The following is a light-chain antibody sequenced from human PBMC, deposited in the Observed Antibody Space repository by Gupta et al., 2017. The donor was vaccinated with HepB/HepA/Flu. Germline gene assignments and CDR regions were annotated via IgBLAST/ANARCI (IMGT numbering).Light chain of an antibody. J-gene: IGLJ1*01. CDR1: SSDVGSYNL. CDR3: CAYAGSIIYV. V-gene: IGLV2-23*02. Sequence: RTQPASVSGSPGQSITISCTGTSSDVGSYNLVSWYQQHPGKAPKLMIYEVSKRPSGVSNRFSGSKSGNTASLTISGHQAEDEADYYCCAYAGSIIYVFGTGTKVTVL. CDR2: EVS.